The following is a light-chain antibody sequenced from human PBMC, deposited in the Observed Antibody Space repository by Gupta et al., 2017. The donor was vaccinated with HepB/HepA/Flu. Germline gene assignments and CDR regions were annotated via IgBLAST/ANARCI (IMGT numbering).Light chain of an antibody. CDR2: AAS. CDR3: QQANTFPPFT. J-gene: IGKJ4*01. V-gene: IGKV1-12*01. Sequence: DIQMTQSPSSVSASVGDRVTITCRASQGIRSWLAWYQQKPGKAPKLLIYAASSLQNEVPSRFSGSGSGTDFTLTIRSRQPEDFATYYCQQANTFPPFTFGGGTKVEIK. CDR1: QGIRSW.